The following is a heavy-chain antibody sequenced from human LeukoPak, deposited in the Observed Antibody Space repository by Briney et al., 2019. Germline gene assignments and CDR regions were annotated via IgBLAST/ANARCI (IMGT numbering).Heavy chain of an antibody. CDR3: ARDSSDSSGYYKPTFDY. CDR2: IKQDGSEK. Sequence: GGSLRLSCAASGFTFSSYWMSWVRQAPGKGLEWVANIKQDGSEKYYVDSVKGRFTISRDNAKNSLYLQMNSLRAEDTAVYYCARDSSDSSGYYKPTFDYWGQGTLVTVSS. V-gene: IGHV3-7*01. J-gene: IGHJ4*02. D-gene: IGHD3-22*01. CDR1: GFTFSSYW.